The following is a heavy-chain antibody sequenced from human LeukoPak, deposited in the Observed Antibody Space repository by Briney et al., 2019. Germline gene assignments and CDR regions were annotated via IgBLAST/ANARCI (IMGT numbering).Heavy chain of an antibody. Sequence: SETLSLTCAVYGGSFSGYYWSWIRQPPGKGLEWIGEINHSGSTNYNPSLKSRVTISVDTSKNQFSLKLRSVTAADTAVYYCARGRITMVRGVSHWFDPWGQGTLVTVSS. J-gene: IGHJ5*02. CDR2: INHSGST. CDR3: ARGRITMVRGVSHWFDP. V-gene: IGHV4-34*01. CDR1: GGSFSGYY. D-gene: IGHD3-10*01.